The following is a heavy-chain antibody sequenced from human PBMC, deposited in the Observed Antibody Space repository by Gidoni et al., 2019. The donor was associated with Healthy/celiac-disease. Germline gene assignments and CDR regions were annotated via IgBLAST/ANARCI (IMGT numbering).Heavy chain of an antibody. CDR1: GYTFTSYA. D-gene: IGHD5-18*01. J-gene: IGHJ6*02. Sequence: QVQLVQSGSELKKPGASVKVSCKSSGYTFTSYAMNWVRQAPGQGLEWMGWINTNTGNPTYAQGFTGRFVFSLDTSVSTAYLQISSLKAEDTAVYCCAREGRGYSYGFYDPYYYGMDVWGQGTTVTVSS. CDR2: INTNTGNP. V-gene: IGHV7-4-1*02. CDR3: AREGRGYSYGFYDPYYYGMDV.